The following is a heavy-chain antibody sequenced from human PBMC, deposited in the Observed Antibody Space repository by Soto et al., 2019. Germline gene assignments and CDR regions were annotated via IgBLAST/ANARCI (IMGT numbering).Heavy chain of an antibody. CDR2: ISSSSSYI. V-gene: IGHV3-21*01. CDR3: ATAHEYSSSGSDYYYY. Sequence: PGGSLRLSCAASGITFSSYSINWVRQASGQGLEWVSSISSSSSYIYYADSVKGRFTIFRDNAKNSRYRQRNSLSAEYTAVYYSATAHEYSSSGSDYYYY. J-gene: IGHJ6*03. CDR1: GITFSSYS. D-gene: IGHD6-6*01.